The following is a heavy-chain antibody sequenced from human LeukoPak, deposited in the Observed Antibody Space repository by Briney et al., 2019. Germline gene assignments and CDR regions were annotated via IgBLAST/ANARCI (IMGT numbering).Heavy chain of an antibody. J-gene: IGHJ4*02. CDR2: IIPIFGIA. CDR3: ARDVRLEELSLPYYFDY. V-gene: IGHV1-69*13. Sequence: SVKVCGKASGGTFSSYAISWVRQAPGQGLEWLGGIIPIFGIANYAQKFQGRVTITADESTSTAYMELSSLRSEDTAVYYCARDVRLEELSLPYYFDYWGQGTLVTVSS. D-gene: IGHD3-16*02. CDR1: GGTFSSYA.